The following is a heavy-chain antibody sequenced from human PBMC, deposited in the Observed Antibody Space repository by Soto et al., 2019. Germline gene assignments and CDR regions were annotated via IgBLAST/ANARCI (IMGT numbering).Heavy chain of an antibody. D-gene: IGHD2-8*01. V-gene: IGHV6-1*01. CDR3: AKAYCSNDCHGGNFDC. CDR2: TYYRSKWYN. J-gene: IGHJ4*02. CDR1: GDSVSSNSAA. Sequence: SQTLSLTCAISGDSVSSNSAAWNWIRQSPSRGLEWLGRTYYRSKWYNDYAVSVKSRITINPDTSKNQFSLQLNSLRADDTAVYYCAKAYCSNDCHGGNFDCWGQGTLVTVSS.